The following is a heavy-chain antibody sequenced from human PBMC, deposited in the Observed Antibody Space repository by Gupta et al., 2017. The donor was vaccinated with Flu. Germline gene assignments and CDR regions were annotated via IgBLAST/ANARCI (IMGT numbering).Heavy chain of an antibody. D-gene: IGHD7-27*01. CDR2: IKAGNGNT. J-gene: IGHJ4*02. V-gene: IGHV1-3*01. CDR3: ARGGDGNLLGMN. CDR1: PDTFTSYA. Sequence: QDQRVQAGAVVTTPGALLKVSCTASPDTFTSYAIHWVRQAPGQRREWMGWIKAGNGNTKEAQKVQGRVTITRDTSARTAYMEMRRMRSEDTAVYYYARGGDGNLLGMNGGQGTMVTVYS.